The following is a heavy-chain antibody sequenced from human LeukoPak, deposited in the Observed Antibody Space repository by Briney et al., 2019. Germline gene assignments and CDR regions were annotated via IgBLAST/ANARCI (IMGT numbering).Heavy chain of an antibody. CDR1: GGSISSGGYY. CDR3: ARDKGVERFGELLIRRNWFDP. CDR2: IYYSGST. Sequence: SETLSLTCTVSGGSISSGGYYWSWIRQHPGKGLEWIGYIYYSGSTYYNPSLKSRVTISVDTSKNQFSLKLSSVTAADTAVYYCARDKGVERFGELLIRRNWFDPWGQGTLVTVSS. D-gene: IGHD3-10*01. J-gene: IGHJ5*02. V-gene: IGHV4-31*03.